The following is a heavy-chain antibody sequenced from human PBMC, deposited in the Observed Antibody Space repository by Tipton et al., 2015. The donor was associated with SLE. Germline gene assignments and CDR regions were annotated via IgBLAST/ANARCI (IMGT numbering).Heavy chain of an antibody. J-gene: IGHJ4*02. Sequence: LRLSCAVYGGSFSGYHWSWVRQPPGKGLEWIGEVHLVGSTNYNPSLKSRVNISLDTSKNQFFLKLNSVTAADTAQYYCARQGFEVWGQGTLVTVSS. CDR3: ARQGFEV. V-gene: IGHV4-34*01. CDR1: GGSFSGYH. CDR2: VHLVGST.